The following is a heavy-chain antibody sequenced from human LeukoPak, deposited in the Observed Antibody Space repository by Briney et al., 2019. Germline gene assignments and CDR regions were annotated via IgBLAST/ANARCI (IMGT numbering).Heavy chain of an antibody. J-gene: IGHJ4*02. V-gene: IGHV3-23*01. Sequence: GGSLRLSCAASGFTFSSYAMSWVRQAPGKGLEWVSAISGSGGSTYYADSVKGRFTISRDNSKNTLYLQMNSLRAEDTAVYYCAAPYDYVWGSYRSFDYWGQGTLVTVSS. D-gene: IGHD3-16*02. CDR2: ISGSGGST. CDR3: AAPYDYVWGSYRSFDY. CDR1: GFTFSSYA.